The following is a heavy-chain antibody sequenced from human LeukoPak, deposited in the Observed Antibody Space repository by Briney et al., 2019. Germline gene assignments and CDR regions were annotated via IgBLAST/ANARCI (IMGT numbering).Heavy chain of an antibody. J-gene: IGHJ5*02. V-gene: IGHV4-30-2*01. CDR2: IYHSGST. CDR1: GGSISSGGYY. D-gene: IGHD2-8*01. Sequence: TSETLSLTCTVSGGSISSGGYYWSWIRQPPGKGLEWIGYIYHSGSTYYNPSLKSRVTISVDRSKNQFSLKLSSVTAADTAVYYCARGHCTNGVCHLSWFDPWGQGTLVTVSS. CDR3: ARGHCTNGVCHLSWFDP.